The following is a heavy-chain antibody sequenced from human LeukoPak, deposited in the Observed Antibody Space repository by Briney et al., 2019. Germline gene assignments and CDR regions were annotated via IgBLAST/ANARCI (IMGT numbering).Heavy chain of an antibody. J-gene: IGHJ4*02. Sequence: SETLSLTCAVYGGSFSGYYWVWIRQPPGKGLEWIGEINQSGSTNYNPSLKSRVTMSLDTSKNQFSLKLSSVTAADTAVYYCARADTAMALFDYWGQGTLVTVSS. D-gene: IGHD5-18*01. V-gene: IGHV4-34*01. CDR1: GGSFSGYY. CDR2: INQSGST. CDR3: ARADTAMALFDY.